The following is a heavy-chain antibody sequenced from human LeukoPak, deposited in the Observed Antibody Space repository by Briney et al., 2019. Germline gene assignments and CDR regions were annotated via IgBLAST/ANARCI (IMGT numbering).Heavy chain of an antibody. Sequence: KPGGSLRLSCAASGFTFSSYSMNWVRQAPGKGLEWVSSISSSSSYIYYADSVKGRFTISRDNAKNSLYLQMNSLRAEDTAVYYCARDKDGYNFLDYWGQGTLVTVSS. D-gene: IGHD5-24*01. CDR3: ARDKDGYNFLDY. V-gene: IGHV3-21*01. J-gene: IGHJ4*02. CDR1: GFTFSSYS. CDR2: ISSSSSYI.